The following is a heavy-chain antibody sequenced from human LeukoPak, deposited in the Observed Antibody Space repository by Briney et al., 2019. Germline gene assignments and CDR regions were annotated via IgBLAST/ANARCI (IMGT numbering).Heavy chain of an antibody. Sequence: ASVKVSCKASGYTFTSYDINWVRQATGQGLEWMGWMNPNSGNTNYAQKLQGRVTMTTDTSTSTAYMELRSLRSDDTAVYYCAREGGSSWYFAYWGQGTLVTVSS. CDR3: AREGGSSWYFAY. V-gene: IGHV1-18*01. CDR1: GYTFTSYD. D-gene: IGHD6-13*01. J-gene: IGHJ4*02. CDR2: MNPNSGNT.